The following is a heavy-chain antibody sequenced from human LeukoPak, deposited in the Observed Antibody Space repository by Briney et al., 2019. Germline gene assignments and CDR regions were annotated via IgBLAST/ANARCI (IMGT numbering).Heavy chain of an antibody. CDR3: AREGSTCYYYYYMDV. CDR2: INSDGSST. CDR1: GFTFSSNG. Sequence: GGSLRLSCVASGFTFSSNGMHWVRQAPGKGLVWVSRINSDGSSTSYADSVKGRFTISRDNAKNTLYLQMNSLRAEDTAVYYCAREGSTCYYYYYMDVWGKGTTVTVSS. V-gene: IGHV3-74*01. D-gene: IGHD6-6*01. J-gene: IGHJ6*03.